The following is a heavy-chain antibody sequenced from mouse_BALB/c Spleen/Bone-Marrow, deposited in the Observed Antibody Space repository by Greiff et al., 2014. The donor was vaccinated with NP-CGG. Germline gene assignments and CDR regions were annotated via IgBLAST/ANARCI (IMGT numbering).Heavy chain of an antibody. CDR1: GLTFTSYF. D-gene: IGHD1-2*01. J-gene: IGHJ1*01. CDR2: IYPGNVNT. V-gene: IGHV1S56*01. CDR3: ARRFITTTHWYFDV. Sequence: SGPELVKPGASVRISCKASGLTFTSYFIHWMKERPGQGLEWIGWIYPGNVNTNYNEKFKGKATLTADKSSTTAYMQLSSLTSEDSAVYFCARRFITTTHWYFDVWGAGTTVTVSS.